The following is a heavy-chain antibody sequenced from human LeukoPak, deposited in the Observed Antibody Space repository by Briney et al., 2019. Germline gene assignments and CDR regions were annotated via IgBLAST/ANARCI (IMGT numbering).Heavy chain of an antibody. Sequence: GGSLRLSCAPSGFTFGSYAMSWVRQAPGKGLEWVSDINGSGGSTYYTDSVKGRFTISRDNSKNTLYLQMNSLRAEDTAIYYCAKKYSTGLDPWGQGTLVTVSS. CDR3: AKKYSTGLDP. CDR2: INGSGGST. V-gene: IGHV3-23*01. D-gene: IGHD1-26*01. J-gene: IGHJ5*02. CDR1: GFTFGSYA.